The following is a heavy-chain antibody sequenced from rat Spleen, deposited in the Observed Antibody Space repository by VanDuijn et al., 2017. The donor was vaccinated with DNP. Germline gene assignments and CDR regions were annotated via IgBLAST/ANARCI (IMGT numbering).Heavy chain of an antibody. CDR2: INKDSSTI. CDR1: GFNFNDYW. CDR3: ARRPNYGGYADYFDY. D-gene: IGHD1-11*01. J-gene: IGHJ2*01. V-gene: IGHV4-2*01. Sequence: EVKLVESGGGLVQPGRSLKLSCAASGFNFNDYWMGWVRQAPGKGLEWIGQINKDSSTITYIPSLKDKFTISRDNDQNTLYLQMSKLGSEDTAIYYLARRPNYGGYADYFDYWDQGGMVTVSS.